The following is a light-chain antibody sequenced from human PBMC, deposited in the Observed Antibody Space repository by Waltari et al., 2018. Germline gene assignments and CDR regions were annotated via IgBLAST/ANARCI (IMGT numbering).Light chain of an antibody. V-gene: IGKV3-15*01. CDR1: QSVSSN. CDR3: QQYNNWPPWT. Sequence: EIVMTQSPATLSVSPGERATLSCRASQSVSSNLAWYQQKPGQAPRLLIYGATTRATGNPARFRGSGSGTEFTLTISSLQSEDFAVYYCQQYNNWPPWTFGQGTKVEIK. CDR2: GAT. J-gene: IGKJ1*01.